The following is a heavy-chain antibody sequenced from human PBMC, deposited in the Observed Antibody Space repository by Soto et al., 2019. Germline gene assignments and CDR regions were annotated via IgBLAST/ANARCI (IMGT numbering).Heavy chain of an antibody. V-gene: IGHV1-69*02. Sequence: QVQLVQSGAEVKKPGSSVKVSCKASGGTFSSYTISWVRQAPGQGLEWMGRIIPILGIANYAQKFQGRVTITADKSTSTAYMELSSLRSEDTAVYYCASSYDILTGYPPLLDYWGQGTLVTVSS. D-gene: IGHD3-9*01. CDR1: GGTFSSYT. CDR3: ASSYDILTGYPPLLDY. CDR2: IIPILGIA. J-gene: IGHJ4*02.